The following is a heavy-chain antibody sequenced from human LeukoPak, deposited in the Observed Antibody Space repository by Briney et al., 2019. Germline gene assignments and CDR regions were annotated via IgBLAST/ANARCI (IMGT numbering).Heavy chain of an antibody. CDR2: IWYDGSNK. CDR1: GFTISSYG. CDR3: ARDYSSGWSFVTYYYYGMDV. J-gene: IGHJ6*02. Sequence: PGRSLRLSCAASGFTISSYGMHWVRQAPGKGLEWVAVIWYDGSNKYYADSVKGRFTISRDNSKNTLYLQMNSLRAEDTAVYYCARDYSSGWSFVTYYYYGMDVWGQGTTVTVSS. D-gene: IGHD6-19*01. V-gene: IGHV3-33*01.